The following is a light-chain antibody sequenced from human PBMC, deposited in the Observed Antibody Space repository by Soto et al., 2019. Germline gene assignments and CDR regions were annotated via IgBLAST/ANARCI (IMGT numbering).Light chain of an antibody. Sequence: EIVMPQSPATLSVSPGERPTLSCRASQSVTHNLAWYQQKPGQAPRLLIYHASTRATGIPARFSGSGSGTEFTLTISSLQSEDCAVYYCQQYNKWPLTFGGGTKVEIK. CDR2: HAS. CDR1: QSVTHN. J-gene: IGKJ4*01. V-gene: IGKV3-15*01. CDR3: QQYNKWPLT.